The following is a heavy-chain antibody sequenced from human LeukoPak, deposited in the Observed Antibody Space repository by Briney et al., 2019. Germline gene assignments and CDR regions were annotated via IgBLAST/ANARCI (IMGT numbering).Heavy chain of an antibody. CDR3: ARGRGYSYGFDY. CDR1: GFTFSSYA. CDR2: ISSGSSTI. D-gene: IGHD5-18*01. Sequence: GGSLRLSCAASGFTFSSYAMNWVRQAPGKGLEWVSYISSGSSTIYYADSVKGRFTISRDNAKNSLYLQMNSLRAEDTAVYYCARGRGYSYGFDYWGQGTLVTVSS. V-gene: IGHV3-48*01. J-gene: IGHJ4*02.